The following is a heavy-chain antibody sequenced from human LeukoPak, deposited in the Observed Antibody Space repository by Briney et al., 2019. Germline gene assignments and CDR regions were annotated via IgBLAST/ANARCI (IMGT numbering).Heavy chain of an antibody. CDR3: ARTTSAWSPMAFDI. J-gene: IGHJ3*02. CDR1: GFTFINYG. D-gene: IGHD1-1*01. Sequence: GGSLRLSCAAFGFTFINYGMHWVRQAPDKGLGWVAVIASGGNMENYADSVRGRFTISRDNSKNTLYLQMNSLRPEDTALYYCARTTSAWSPMAFDIWGQGTMVTVSS. CDR2: IASGGNME. V-gene: IGHV3-30*03.